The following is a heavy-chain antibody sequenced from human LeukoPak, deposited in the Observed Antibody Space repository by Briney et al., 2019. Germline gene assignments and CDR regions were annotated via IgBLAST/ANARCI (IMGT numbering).Heavy chain of an antibody. CDR1: GGSISSSSYY. CDR2: IYYSGST. CDR3: ARDPATYYYYYMDV. V-gene: IGHV4-39*07. Sequence: SETLSLTCTVSGGSISSSSYYWGWIRQPPGKGLEWIGSIYYSGSTYYNPSLKSRVTISVDTSKNQFSLKLTSVTAADTAVYYCARDPATYYYYYMDVWGKGTTVTVSS. J-gene: IGHJ6*03.